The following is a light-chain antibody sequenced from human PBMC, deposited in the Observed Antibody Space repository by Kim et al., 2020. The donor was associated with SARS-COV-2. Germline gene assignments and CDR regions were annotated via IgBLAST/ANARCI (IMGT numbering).Light chain of an antibody. V-gene: IGLV2-11*01. CDR2: DVY. CDR3: CSFVDTYTLI. J-gene: IGLJ2*01. CDR1: RFDIGASDS. Sequence: QSALTQPRSVSGSPAQSVTISCSGTRFDIGASDSVSWYQHHPGRAPRVIIYDVYRRPSGVPLRFSGSKSGNTASLTIAGLQTEDEADYYFCSFVDTYTLIFGGGTQLTVL.